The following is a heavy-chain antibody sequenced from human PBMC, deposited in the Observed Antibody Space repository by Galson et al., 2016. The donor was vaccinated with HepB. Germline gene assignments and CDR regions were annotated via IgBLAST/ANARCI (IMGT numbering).Heavy chain of an antibody. CDR1: GFSFSTYD. J-gene: IGHJ6*02. CDR2: IGSDGGT. CDR3: ARIFYDRLTRDYYGMDV. Sequence: SLRLSCAGSGFSFSTYDMHWARQATGKGLEWVSAIGSDGGTYYSGSVKGRFTISRDNAKNSLYLQMDSLRDGDTAVYYCARIFYDRLTRDYYGMDVWGQGTTVTVSS. V-gene: IGHV3-13*04. D-gene: IGHD3-9*01.